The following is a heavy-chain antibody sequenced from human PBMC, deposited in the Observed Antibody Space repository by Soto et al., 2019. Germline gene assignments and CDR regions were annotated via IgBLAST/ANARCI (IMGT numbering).Heavy chain of an antibody. CDR3: AKDRQPDGIWTFDS. CDR2: IGCCSGFGT. CDR1: GFTFSTYT. V-gene: IGHV3-23*01. D-gene: IGHD3-9*01. J-gene: IGHJ4*02. Sequence: PGGSLRLSCAASGFTFSTYTMNWVRQAPGKWLEWVSVIGCCSGFGTYYADFVKGRFTISRDNSKNMVFLQMNGLRAEDTAVYYCAKDRQPDGIWTFDSWGQGTPVTVSS.